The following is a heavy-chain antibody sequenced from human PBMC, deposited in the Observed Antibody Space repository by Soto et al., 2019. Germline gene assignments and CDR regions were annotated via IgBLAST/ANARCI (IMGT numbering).Heavy chain of an antibody. J-gene: IGHJ6*02. D-gene: IGHD1-26*01. CDR1: GYTFTSHY. CDR2: ILPVFGTT. Sequence: ASVKVSCKASGYTFTSHYMHWVRQAPGQGLEWMGGILPVFGTTTYARNFQGRITITADKSTSTVYMELTSLRSDDTATYYCARDPDEVVGTDYHYYGMDVWDQGATVTDS. V-gene: IGHV1-46*01. CDR3: ARDPDEVVGTDYHYYGMDV.